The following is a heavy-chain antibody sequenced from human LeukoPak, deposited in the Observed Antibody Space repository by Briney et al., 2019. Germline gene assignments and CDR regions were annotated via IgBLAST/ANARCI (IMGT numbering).Heavy chain of an antibody. V-gene: IGHV3-23*01. J-gene: IGHJ4*02. Sequence: GGSLRLSCAASGFTFSSHWMHWVRQAPGKGLVWVSIISARDGRTYYADSVKGRFTISRGNSKNTLYLQMNSLRVEDTAVYYCAKDRNDWKQGIDSWGQGTLVTVST. CDR2: ISARDGRT. CDR3: AKDRNDWKQGIDS. D-gene: IGHD1-1*01. CDR1: GFTFSSHW.